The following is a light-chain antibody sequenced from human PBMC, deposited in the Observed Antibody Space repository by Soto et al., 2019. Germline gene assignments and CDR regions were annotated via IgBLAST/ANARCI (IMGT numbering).Light chain of an antibody. CDR2: AAS. Sequence: EIVLTQSPGTLSLSPGERATVSCRASQSVSSSYLAWYQQKPGQAPRLLIYAASTRATGIPDTFSGSGSGTDFTLTISSLEPEDFAVYYCQQRSNWQIAFGQGTRLEIK. CDR3: QQRSNWQIA. V-gene: IGKV3D-20*02. J-gene: IGKJ5*01. CDR1: QSVSSSY.